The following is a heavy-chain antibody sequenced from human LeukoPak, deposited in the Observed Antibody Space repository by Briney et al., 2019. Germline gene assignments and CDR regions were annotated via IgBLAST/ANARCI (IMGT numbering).Heavy chain of an antibody. CDR1: GGTFSSYA. V-gene: IGHV1-69*13. D-gene: IGHD2-2*01. CDR2: IIPIFGTA. J-gene: IGHJ4*02. CDR3: ARPYCSSTSCSNYFDY. Sequence: PVKVSCKASGGTFSSYAISWVRQAPGQGLEWMGGIIPIFGTANYAQKFQGRVTITADESTSTAYMELSSLRSEDTAVYYCARPYCSSTSCSNYFDYWGQGTLLTVSS.